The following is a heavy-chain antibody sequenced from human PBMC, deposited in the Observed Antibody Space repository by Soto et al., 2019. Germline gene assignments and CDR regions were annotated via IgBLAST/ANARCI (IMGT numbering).Heavy chain of an antibody. CDR2: IYYSGST. CDR3: AKDPTPAALDGCFDP. D-gene: IGHD2-15*01. CDR1: GGSISSYY. J-gene: IGHJ5*02. Sequence: SETLSLTCTVSGGSISSYYWSWIRQPPGKGLEWIGYIYYSGSTNYNPSLKSRVTISVDTSKNQFSLKLSSVTAADTAVYYCAKDPTPAALDGCFDPWGQGTLVTVSS. V-gene: IGHV4-59*01.